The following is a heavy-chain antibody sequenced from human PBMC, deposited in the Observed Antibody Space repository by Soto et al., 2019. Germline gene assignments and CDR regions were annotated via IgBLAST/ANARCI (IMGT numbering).Heavy chain of an antibody. CDR3: ARGNMVRGSNYYYYYMDV. CDR2: IYYSGST. V-gene: IGHV4-31*03. D-gene: IGHD3-10*01. Sequence: SETLSLTCTVSGGSISNGGYYWSWIRQHPGKGLEWIGYIYYSGSTYYNPSLKSRVTISVDTSKNQFSLKLSSVTAADTAVYYCARGNMVRGSNYYYYYMDVWGKGTTVTVSS. CDR1: GGSISNGGYY. J-gene: IGHJ6*03.